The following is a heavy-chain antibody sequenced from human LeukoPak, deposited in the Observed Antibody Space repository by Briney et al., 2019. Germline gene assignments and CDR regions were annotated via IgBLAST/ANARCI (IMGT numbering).Heavy chain of an antibody. CDR2: IIPIFGTA. CDR1: GGAFSSYA. CDR3: ARDPSYYYGSGSYVY. Sequence: ASVEVSCKASGGAFSSYAISWVRQAPGQGLEWMGGIIPIFGTANYAQKFQGRVTITADESTSTAYMELSSLRSEDTAVYYCARDPSYYYGSGSYVYWGQGTLVTVSS. D-gene: IGHD3-10*01. V-gene: IGHV1-69*13. J-gene: IGHJ4*02.